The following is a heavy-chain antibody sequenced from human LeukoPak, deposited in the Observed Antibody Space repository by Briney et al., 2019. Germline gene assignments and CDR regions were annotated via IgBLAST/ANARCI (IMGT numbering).Heavy chain of an antibody. CDR1: GFTFSNSA. V-gene: IGHV3-21*01. CDR3: ARDPLRYLRVGHYDY. CDR2: IDSHI. J-gene: IGHJ4*02. Sequence: TGGSLRLSCAASGFTFSNSAMHWVRQVPGKGLEWVSSIDSHIYYSASVRGRFTISIDNARNSVYLQMNSRRVEDTAVYYCARDPLRYLRVGHYDYWGQGTLVAVSS. D-gene: IGHD3-9*01.